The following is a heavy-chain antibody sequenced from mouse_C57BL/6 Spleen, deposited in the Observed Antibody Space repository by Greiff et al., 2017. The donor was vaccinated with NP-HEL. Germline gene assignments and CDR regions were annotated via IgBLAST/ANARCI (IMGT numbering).Heavy chain of an antibody. V-gene: IGHV2-6-1*01. J-gene: IGHJ4*01. CDR3: ARHAYYSNYVAMDY. CDR1: GFSFTSYG. Sequence: VQRVESGPGLVAPSQSLSITCTVSGFSFTSYGVHWVRQPPGKGLEWLVVICSDGSTTYNSALKSRLSICKANSKSQVFLKMNSLQTDDTSMYYCARHAYYSNYVAMDYWGQGTSVTVSS. D-gene: IGHD2-5*01. CDR2: ICSDGST.